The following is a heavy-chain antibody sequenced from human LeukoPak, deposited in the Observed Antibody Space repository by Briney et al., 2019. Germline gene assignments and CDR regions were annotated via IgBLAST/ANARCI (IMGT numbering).Heavy chain of an antibody. J-gene: IGHJ4*02. Sequence: GASVKVSCKASGYIFTSYAMHWVRRAPGQGLEWMGIINPSGGTTNYAQKFQGRVTMTRDTSTSTVYMDLSSLGSEDTAVYYCARDLSHRYYHRTGYAFDYWGQGTLVTVSS. CDR2: INPSGGTT. D-gene: IGHD3-22*01. CDR1: GYIFTSYA. CDR3: ARDLSHRYYHRTGYAFDY. V-gene: IGHV1-46*01.